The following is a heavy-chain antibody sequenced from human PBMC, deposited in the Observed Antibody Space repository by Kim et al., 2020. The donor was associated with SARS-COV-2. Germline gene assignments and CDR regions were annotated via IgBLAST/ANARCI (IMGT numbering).Heavy chain of an antibody. V-gene: IGHV3-74*01. CDR2: IKGDGSIT. Sequence: GGCLRLSCVASGFAFSSDWMHWVRQAPGKGLVWVSCIKGDGSITAYADSVKGRFTISRDNAKNTLYLQMNSLRVEDTAVYYCTRDGTATVPLDSWGQGTPVTVSS. CDR1: GFAFSSDW. J-gene: IGHJ4*02. D-gene: IGHD1-1*01. CDR3: TRDGTATVPLDS.